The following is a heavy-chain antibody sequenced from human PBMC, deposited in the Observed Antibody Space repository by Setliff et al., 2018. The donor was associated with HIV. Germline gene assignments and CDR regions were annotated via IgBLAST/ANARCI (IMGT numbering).Heavy chain of an antibody. CDR1: GYSISSGYY. D-gene: IGHD6-13*01. Sequence: SETLSLTCAVSGYSISSGYYWGWVRQPPEKGLEWIGSFYHSGHTFYNPSLRSRVTISVDTSKNQFSLKLSSVTAADTAVYNCARGVAAAGLWGQGTLVTVSS. J-gene: IGHJ4*02. CDR2: FYHSGHT. CDR3: ARGVAAAGL. V-gene: IGHV4-38-2*01.